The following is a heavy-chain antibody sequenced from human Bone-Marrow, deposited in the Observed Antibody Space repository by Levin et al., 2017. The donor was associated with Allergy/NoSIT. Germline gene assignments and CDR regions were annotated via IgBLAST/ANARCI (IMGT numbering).Heavy chain of an antibody. CDR1: GFTFDDYA. D-gene: IGHD2-21*02. V-gene: IGHV3-9*01. J-gene: IGHJ4*02. CDR2: ISWNSGTK. CDR3: AKGGGTSWSGLFEY. Sequence: SLKISCTASGFTFDDYAMHWVRQAPGKGLEWVSSISWNSGTKDYADSVKGRFIVSRDNAKNSLFLQMNGLRAEDTAFYYCAKGGGTSWSGLFEYWGQGTLVTASS.